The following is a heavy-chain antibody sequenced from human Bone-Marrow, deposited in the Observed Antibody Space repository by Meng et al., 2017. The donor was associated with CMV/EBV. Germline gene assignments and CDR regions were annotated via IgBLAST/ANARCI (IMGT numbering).Heavy chain of an antibody. CDR3: AKTRLTTAPNLDY. V-gene: IGHV1-2*02. CDR1: GYTFTGYY. D-gene: IGHD1-1*01. J-gene: IGHJ4*02. CDR2: INLNTGGT. Sequence: ASVKDSCKASGYTFTGYYRHWVRQAPGQGLGWMGWINLNTGGTNYAQSFQGRVTMTRDTSISKAFMDLKSLRTADTALYYCAKTRLTTAPNLDYWGQGTLVTVSS.